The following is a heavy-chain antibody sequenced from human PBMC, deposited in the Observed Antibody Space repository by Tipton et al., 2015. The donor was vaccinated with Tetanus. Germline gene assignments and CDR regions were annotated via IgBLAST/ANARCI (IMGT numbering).Heavy chain of an antibody. J-gene: IGHJ4*02. CDR2: IYQTDST. Sequence: TLSLTCALSGGLITTGGYSWGWIRQTPGQGLEWIGYIYQTDSTYYNPSLRSRLTISISRSKNQFSLKLTSVTAADTAVYYCARANYDFPNKGPFDFWGQGILVLVSS. D-gene: IGHD3-3*01. CDR1: GGLITTGGYS. V-gene: IGHV4-30-2*01. CDR3: ARANYDFPNKGPFDF.